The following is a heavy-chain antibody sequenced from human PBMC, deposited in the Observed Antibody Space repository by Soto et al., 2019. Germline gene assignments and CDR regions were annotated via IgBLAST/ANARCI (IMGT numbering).Heavy chain of an antibody. D-gene: IGHD7-27*01. J-gene: IGHJ1*01. V-gene: IGHV4-4*07. CDR1: GGYISDFS. CDR2: ITINGNT. Sequence: SETLSLACRVCGGYISDFSWGWIRQPAGKGLEWIGRITINGNTQKNPSFKSRVTMSIDTSRNHFSLNLQSATAADTALYYCARETGENCTYEAHWVPGTLVTVSS. CDR3: ARETGENCTYEAH.